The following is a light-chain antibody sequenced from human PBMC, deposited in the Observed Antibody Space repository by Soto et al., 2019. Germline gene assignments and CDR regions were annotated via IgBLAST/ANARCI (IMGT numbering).Light chain of an antibody. V-gene: IGLV7-46*01. CDR1: TGPVTSGHY. CDR3: LLSYSGSNGGASVV. J-gene: IGLJ2*01. Sequence: QAVVTQEPSLTVSPGGTVTLTCGSSTGPVTSGHYPYWLQQKPGQAPRTLIYDTTNRHSWTPARFSGSLLGGKGALTLSGAQPEDEADYHGLLSYSGSNGGASVVFGGGTKVTVL. CDR2: DTT.